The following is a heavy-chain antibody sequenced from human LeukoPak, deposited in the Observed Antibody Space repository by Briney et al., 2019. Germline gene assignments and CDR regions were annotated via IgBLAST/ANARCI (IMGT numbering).Heavy chain of an antibody. D-gene: IGHD5-18*01. V-gene: IGHV1-69*13. CDR1: GGTFSSYA. CDR2: IIPIFGTA. Sequence: SVKVSCKASGGTFSSYAISWVRQAPGQGLEWMGGIIPIFGTANYAQKFQGRVTITADESTSTAYMELSSLRSEDTAVYYCAREARRIQLWLGDAFDIWGQGTMVTVSS. CDR3: AREARRIQLWLGDAFDI. J-gene: IGHJ3*02.